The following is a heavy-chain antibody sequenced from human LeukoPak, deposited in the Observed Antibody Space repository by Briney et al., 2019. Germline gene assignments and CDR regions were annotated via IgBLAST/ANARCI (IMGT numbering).Heavy chain of an antibody. Sequence: GGSLRLSCAASGFTFSSYGMHWVRQAPGKGLEWVAVIWYDGSNKYYADSVKGRFTISRDNSKNRLFLQMNSLRAEDTAVYYCAKDPPFLVGVSGFWGQGTLVIVSS. CDR1: GFTFSSYG. V-gene: IGHV3-33*06. CDR2: IWYDGSNK. J-gene: IGHJ4*02. CDR3: AKDPPFLVGVSGF. D-gene: IGHD1-26*01.